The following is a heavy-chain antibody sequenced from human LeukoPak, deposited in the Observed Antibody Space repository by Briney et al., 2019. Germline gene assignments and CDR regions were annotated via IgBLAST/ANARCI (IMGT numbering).Heavy chain of an antibody. CDR1: GFTFSSYA. Sequence: PWGSLRLSCAASGFTFSSYAMSWVRQAPGKGLEWVSAISGSGGSTYYADSVKGRFTISRDNSKNTLYLQMNSLRAEDTAVYYCAKVGTGTGASFDYWGQGTLVTVSS. CDR2: ISGSGGST. D-gene: IGHD1-7*01. CDR3: AKVGTGTGASFDY. V-gene: IGHV3-23*01. J-gene: IGHJ4*02.